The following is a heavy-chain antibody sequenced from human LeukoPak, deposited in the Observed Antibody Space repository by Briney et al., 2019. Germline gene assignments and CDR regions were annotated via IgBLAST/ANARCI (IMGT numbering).Heavy chain of an antibody. CDR1: GFTVSSNY. V-gene: IGHV3-53*01. CDR2: IYSGGST. CDR3: ARTLRFGESYYFDY. J-gene: IGHJ4*02. Sequence: PGGSLRLSCAASGFTVSSNYMSWVRQAPGKGLEWVSVIYSGGSTYYADSVKGRFTISRDNSKNTLYLQMNSLRAEDTAVYYCARTLRFGESYYFDYWGQGTLVTVSS. D-gene: IGHD3-10*01.